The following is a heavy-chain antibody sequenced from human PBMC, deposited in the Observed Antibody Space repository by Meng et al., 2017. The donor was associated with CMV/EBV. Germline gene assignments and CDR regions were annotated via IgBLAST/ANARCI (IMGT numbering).Heavy chain of an antibody. CDR2: IKQDGSEK. Sequence: GESLKISCAASGFTFSSYWMSWVRQAPGKGLEWVANIKQDGSEKYYVDSVKSRFTISRDNAKNSLYLQMNSLRAEDTAVYYCARGYCSSTSCYTRYYYGMDVWGQGTTVTVSS. CDR1: GFTFSSYW. V-gene: IGHV3-7*01. J-gene: IGHJ6*02. CDR3: ARGYCSSTSCYTRYYYGMDV. D-gene: IGHD2-2*02.